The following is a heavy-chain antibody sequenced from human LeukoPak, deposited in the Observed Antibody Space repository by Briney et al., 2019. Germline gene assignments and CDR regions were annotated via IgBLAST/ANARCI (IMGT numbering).Heavy chain of an antibody. D-gene: IGHD2-15*01. CDR2: LYYSGST. Sequence: SETLSLTCTVSGGSISSSSYYWGWIRQPPGKGLEWIGSLYYSGSTYYSPSLKSRVTISVDTSKNQFSLKLSSVTAADTAVYYCARASGGLDFDYWGQGTLVTVSS. V-gene: IGHV4-39*01. J-gene: IGHJ4*02. CDR3: ARASGGLDFDY. CDR1: GGSISSSSYY.